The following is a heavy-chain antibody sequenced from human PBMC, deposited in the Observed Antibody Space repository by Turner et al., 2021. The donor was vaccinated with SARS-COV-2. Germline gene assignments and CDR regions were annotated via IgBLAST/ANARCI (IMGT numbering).Heavy chain of an antibody. CDR3: ARELRFNWLDS. CDR2: IYYRGST. J-gene: IGHJ5*01. D-gene: IGHD3-3*01. CDR1: GGSISSYY. Sequence: QVLLQASGPGLVKPSETLSLTCTVSGGSISSYYWAWIRQPPGKRLEWIGYIYYRGSTNYNPSLKSRVTISVDTSKNQFSLKLTSVTAADTAVYYCARELRFNWLDSWGQGTLVTVSS. V-gene: IGHV4-59*01.